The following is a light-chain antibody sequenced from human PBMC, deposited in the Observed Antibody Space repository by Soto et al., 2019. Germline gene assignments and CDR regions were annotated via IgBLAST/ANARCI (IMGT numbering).Light chain of an antibody. CDR1: SSDVGGYNY. J-gene: IGLJ2*01. CDR3: SSYTSSSPVV. V-gene: IGLV2-14*01. Sequence: QSALTQPASVSGSPGQSITISCTGTSSDVGGYNYVSWYQQHPGKAPKLMIYEVSNRPSGVSNRFSGSKSGNTASLTISGLQAEYEAAYYCSSYTSSSPVVFGGGTKLTVL. CDR2: EVS.